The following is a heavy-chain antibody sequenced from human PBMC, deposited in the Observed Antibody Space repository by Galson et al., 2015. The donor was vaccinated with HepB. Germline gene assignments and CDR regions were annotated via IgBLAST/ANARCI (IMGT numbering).Heavy chain of an antibody. D-gene: IGHD5-18*01. V-gene: IGHV1-69*13. J-gene: IGHJ4*02. CDR2: IIPMFGRA. CDR3: AREGYAETDMVTPFDY. CDR1: GGTFSSYA. Sequence: SVKVSCKASGGTFSSYAISWVRQAPGQGLEWMGGIIPMFGRANYAQKFQGRVTITADESTSTAYMELSGLRSEDTAVYYCAREGYAETDMVTPFDYWGQGTLVTVSS.